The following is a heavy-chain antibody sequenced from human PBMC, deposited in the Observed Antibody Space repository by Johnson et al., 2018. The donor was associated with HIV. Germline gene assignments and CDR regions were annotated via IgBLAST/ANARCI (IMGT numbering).Heavy chain of an antibody. CDR3: AKGPLYYYDSRLGSGAFDI. V-gene: IGHV3-30*02. Sequence: QVQLVESGGGVVQPGGSLRLSCAASGFTFSSYGMHWVRQAPGKGLEWVAFIRYDGSNKYYTDSVKGRFPISRDNSKNTLYLQMNSLRAEDTAVYYCAKGPLYYYDSRLGSGAFDIWGQWTMVTVSS. J-gene: IGHJ3*02. D-gene: IGHD3-22*01. CDR1: GFTFSSYG. CDR2: IRYDGSNK.